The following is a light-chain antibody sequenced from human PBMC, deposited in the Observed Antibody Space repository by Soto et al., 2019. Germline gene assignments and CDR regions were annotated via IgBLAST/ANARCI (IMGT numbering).Light chain of an antibody. CDR2: EVS. CDR3: SSYTSSSTRV. J-gene: IGLJ3*02. Sequence: QSALTQPASVSGSPGQSITISCTGTSSDVGGYNYDSWYQQHPGKAPKLMIYEVSNRPSGVSNRFSGSKSGNTASLTISGLQAEDEADYYCSSYTSSSTRVFGGGTKLTVL. V-gene: IGLV2-14*01. CDR1: SSDVGGYNY.